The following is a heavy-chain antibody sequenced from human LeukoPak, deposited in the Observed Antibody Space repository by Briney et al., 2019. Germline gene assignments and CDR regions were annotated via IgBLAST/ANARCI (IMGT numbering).Heavy chain of an antibody. V-gene: IGHV3-23*01. CDR3: AKDHRGGYNWTP. D-gene: IGHD1-20*01. Sequence: PGGSLRLSCAASGFTFSSYAMSWVRQAPGKGLEWVSAISGSGGSTYYADSVKGRFTISRDNSKNALYLQMNSLRAEDTAVYYCAKDHRGGYNWTPWGQGTLVTVSS. J-gene: IGHJ5*02. CDR1: GFTFSSYA. CDR2: ISGSGGST.